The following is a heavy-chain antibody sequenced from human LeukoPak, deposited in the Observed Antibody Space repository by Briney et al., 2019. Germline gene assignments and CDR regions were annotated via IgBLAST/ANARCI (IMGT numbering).Heavy chain of an antibody. CDR2: IYTSGST. D-gene: IGHD1-26*01. CDR3: ARDEWELLGAFDI. CDR1: GGSISSGSYY. J-gene: IGHJ3*02. V-gene: IGHV4-61*09. Sequence: SQTLSLTCTVSGGSISSGSYYWTWIRQPAGKGLEWIGHIYTSGSTSYNPSLKSRVTISVDTSKNQFSLKLSSVTAADTAVYYCARDEWELLGAFDIWGQGTMVTVSS.